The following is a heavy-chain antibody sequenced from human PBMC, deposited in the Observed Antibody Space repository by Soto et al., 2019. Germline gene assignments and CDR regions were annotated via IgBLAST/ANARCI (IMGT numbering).Heavy chain of an antibody. Sequence: SETLSLTCAVYVGTFSGYYWSWIRQPPGKGLEWIGYISYSGSTYYNPSLKSRVTISADTSKNQFSLRMNSMIAADTAVYYCARADPDASVGYWGQGTLVTVSS. CDR3: ARADPDASVGY. CDR2: ISYSGST. V-gene: IGHV4-59*01. CDR1: VGTFSGYY. D-gene: IGHD2-15*01. J-gene: IGHJ4*02.